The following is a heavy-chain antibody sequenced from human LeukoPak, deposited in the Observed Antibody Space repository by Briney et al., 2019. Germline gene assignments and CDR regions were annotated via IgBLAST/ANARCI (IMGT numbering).Heavy chain of an antibody. V-gene: IGHV4-34*01. Sequence: SETLSLTCTVSGGSINNYYWSWIRQPPGKGLEWIGEINHSGSTNYNPSLKSRVTISVDTSKNQFSLKLSSVTAADTAVYYCARFQRGYCSSTSCYGSVSPHRLEDYWGREPWSPSPQ. CDR1: GGSINNYY. CDR2: INHSGST. D-gene: IGHD2-2*01. CDR3: ARFQRGYCSSTSCYGSVSPHRLEDY. J-gene: IGHJ4*02.